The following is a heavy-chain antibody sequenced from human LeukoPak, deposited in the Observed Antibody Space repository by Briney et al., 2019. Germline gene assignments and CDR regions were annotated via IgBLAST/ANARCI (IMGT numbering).Heavy chain of an antibody. CDR2: ISGSGGST. V-gene: IGHV3-23*01. CDR1: GFTFSSYA. CDR3: AKVLGEEGYGEFDY. D-gene: IGHD2-15*01. Sequence: GGSLRLSCAASGFTFSSYAMSWVRQAPGTGLEWVSAISGSGGSTYYADSVKGRFTISRDNFKNTLYLQMNSLRAEDTAVYYCAKVLGEEGYGEFDYWGQGTLVTVSS. J-gene: IGHJ4*02.